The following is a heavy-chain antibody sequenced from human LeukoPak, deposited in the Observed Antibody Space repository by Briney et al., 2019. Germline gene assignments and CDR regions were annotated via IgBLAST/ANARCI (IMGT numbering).Heavy chain of an antibody. CDR2: ITPIFGTA. D-gene: IGHD3-3*01. V-gene: IGHV1-69*05. CDR1: GGTFSSYA. J-gene: IGHJ6*03. Sequence: ASVKVSCKASGGTFSSYAISWVRQAPGQGLEWMGGITPIFGTANYAQKFQGRVTITTDESTSTAYMELSSLRSEDTAVYYCARAPYYDFWSGYYYMDVWGKGTTVTVSS. CDR3: ARAPYYDFWSGYYYMDV.